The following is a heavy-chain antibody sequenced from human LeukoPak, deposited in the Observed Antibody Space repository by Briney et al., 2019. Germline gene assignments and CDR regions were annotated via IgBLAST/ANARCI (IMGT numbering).Heavy chain of an antibody. D-gene: IGHD6-19*01. CDR1: GYTFTSYA. J-gene: IGHJ6*02. CDR3: ARGGPSYSSGWSYYYYGMDV. Sequence: GASVKVSCKASGYTFTSYAMHWVRQAPGQRLEWMGWINAGNGNTKYSQKFQGRVTITRDTSASTAYMELSSLRSEDTAVYYCARGGPSYSSGWSYYYYGMDVWGQGTTVTVSS. V-gene: IGHV1-3*01. CDR2: INAGNGNT.